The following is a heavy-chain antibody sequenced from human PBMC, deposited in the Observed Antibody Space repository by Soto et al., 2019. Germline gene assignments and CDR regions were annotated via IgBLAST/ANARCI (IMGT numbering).Heavy chain of an antibody. CDR1: GDSVSSNSAA. V-gene: IGHV6-1*01. D-gene: IGHD3-9*01. CDR2: TYYRSKWYN. CDR3: ARAPFPREYYDRGYGMDV. J-gene: IGHJ6*02. Sequence: PSQTLSLTCAISGDSVSSNSAAWNWIRPSPSRGLEWLGRTYYRSKWYNDYAVSVKSRITINPDTSKSQFSLQLNSVTPEDTAVYYCARAPFPREYYDRGYGMDVWGQGTTVTVSS.